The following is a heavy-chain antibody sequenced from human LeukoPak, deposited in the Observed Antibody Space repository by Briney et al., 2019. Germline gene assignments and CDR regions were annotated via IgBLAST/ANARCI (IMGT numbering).Heavy chain of an antibody. D-gene: IGHD6-6*01. Sequence: GGSLRLSCAASGFTLSSYSMNWVRQVPGKGLEWVSSISSSSSYIYYADSVKGRFTISRDNAKNSLYLQMNSLRAEDTAVYYCARDSSSSSKWFDPWGQGTLVTDSS. CDR3: ARDSSSSSKWFDP. CDR1: GFTLSSYS. J-gene: IGHJ5*02. CDR2: ISSSSSYI. V-gene: IGHV3-21*01.